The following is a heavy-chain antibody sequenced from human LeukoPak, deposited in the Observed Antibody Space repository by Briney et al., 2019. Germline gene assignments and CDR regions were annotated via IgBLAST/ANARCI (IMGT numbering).Heavy chain of an antibody. Sequence: SETLSLTCTVSGGSISSSSYYWGWIRQPPGKGLEWIGSIYYSGSTYYNPSLKSRVTISVDTSKNQFSLKLSSVTAADTAVYYCARHAVTFFDYWGQGTLVTVSS. J-gene: IGHJ4*02. CDR2: IYYSGST. V-gene: IGHV4-39*01. D-gene: IGHD4-17*01. CDR3: ARHAVTFFDY. CDR1: GGSISSSSYY.